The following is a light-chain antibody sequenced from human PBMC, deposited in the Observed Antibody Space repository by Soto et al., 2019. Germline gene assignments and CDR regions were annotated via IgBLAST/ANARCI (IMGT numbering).Light chain of an antibody. CDR2: DTS. CDR3: QQSLG. Sequence: EIAMTQSPATLSVSPGERATLSCRASQSVGNNLAWYQQKPGQAPRLVIYDTSKRATGLPARFSGSGSGTDFTLTISSLEPEDFAVYYCQQSLGFGGGTKVDIK. J-gene: IGKJ4*01. CDR1: QSVGNN. V-gene: IGKV3D-15*01.